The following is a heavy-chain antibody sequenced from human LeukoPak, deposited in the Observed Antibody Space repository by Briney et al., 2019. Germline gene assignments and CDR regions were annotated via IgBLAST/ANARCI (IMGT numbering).Heavy chain of an antibody. Sequence: PGGSLRLSCAASGFTFDDYGMGWVRQAPGKGLEWVSGINWNGGSTGYADSVRGRFTISRDNAKNSLYLQMNSLRAEDTALYYCARGDYYGSGSSGGDYWGQGTLVTVSS. J-gene: IGHJ4*02. CDR1: GFTFDDYG. V-gene: IGHV3-20*04. CDR2: INWNGGST. D-gene: IGHD3-10*01. CDR3: ARGDYYGSGSSGGDY.